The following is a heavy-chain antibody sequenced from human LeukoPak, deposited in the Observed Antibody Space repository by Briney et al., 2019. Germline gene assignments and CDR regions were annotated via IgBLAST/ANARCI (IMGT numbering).Heavy chain of an antibody. Sequence: PSETLSLTCTVSGGSISSSSYYWGWIRQPPGKGLEWIGSIYYSGSTYYNPSLKSRVTISVDTSKNQFSLKLSSVTAADTTVYYCARHGRSGAVAGNPDYWGQGTLVTVSS. CDR3: ARHGRSGAVAGNPDY. D-gene: IGHD6-19*01. V-gene: IGHV4-39*01. J-gene: IGHJ4*02. CDR1: GGSISSSSYY. CDR2: IYYSGST.